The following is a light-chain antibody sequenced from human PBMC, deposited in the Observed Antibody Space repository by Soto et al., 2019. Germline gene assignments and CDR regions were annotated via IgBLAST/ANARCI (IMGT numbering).Light chain of an antibody. CDR1: QSVSSN. CDR3: QQYSNWPPWT. Sequence: EIVMTQSPATLSVSPGERATLTCRASQSVSSNLAWYQQKPGQAPRLLIYGASTRATGIPARFSGRGSGTAITLTISSLQSEDFAVYYCQQYSNWPPWTFGQGTKVEIK. CDR2: GAS. J-gene: IGKJ1*01. V-gene: IGKV3-15*01.